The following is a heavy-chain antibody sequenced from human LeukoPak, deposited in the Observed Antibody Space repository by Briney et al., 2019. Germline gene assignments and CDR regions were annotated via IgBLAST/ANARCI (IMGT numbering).Heavy chain of an antibody. J-gene: IGHJ5*02. CDR2: INHSGST. D-gene: IGHD2-2*01. CDR1: GGSSSGYY. V-gene: IGHV4-34*01. CDR3: ARVWGNPLPGRFDP. Sequence: SETLSLTCAVYGGSSSGYYWSWIRQPPGKGLEWIGEINHSGSTNYNPSLKSRVTISVDTSKNQFSLKLSSVTAADTAVYYCARVWGNPLPGRFDPWGQGTLVTVSS.